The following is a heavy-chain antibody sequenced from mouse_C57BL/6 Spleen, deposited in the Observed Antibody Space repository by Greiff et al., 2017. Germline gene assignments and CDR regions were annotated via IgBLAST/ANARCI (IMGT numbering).Heavy chain of an antibody. V-gene: IGHV1-54*01. J-gene: IGHJ1*03. CDR3: GTNYNFDV. Sequence: QVQLQQSGAELVRPGTSVKVSCKASGYAFTNYLIEWVKQRPGQGLEWIGVINPGSGGTNYNEKFKGKATLTADKSSSTAYMQLSSLTSEDSAVYFCGTNYNFDVWGTGTTVTVSS. CDR2: INPGSGGT. CDR1: GYAFTNYL. D-gene: IGHD2-1*01.